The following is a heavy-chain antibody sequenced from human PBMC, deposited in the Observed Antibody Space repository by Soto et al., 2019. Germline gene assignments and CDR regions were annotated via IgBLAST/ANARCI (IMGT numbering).Heavy chain of an antibody. Sequence: QVQLVQSGAEVKKPGSSVKVSCKASGGTLSSYTISWVRQAPGQGLEWMGRIIPILGIANYAQKFQGRVTITADQSTSTAYVELSSLRSEDTAVYYCARVSKDVWGQGTTVTVSS. J-gene: IGHJ6*02. CDR2: IIPILGIA. CDR1: GGTLSSYT. V-gene: IGHV1-69*02. CDR3: ARVSKDV.